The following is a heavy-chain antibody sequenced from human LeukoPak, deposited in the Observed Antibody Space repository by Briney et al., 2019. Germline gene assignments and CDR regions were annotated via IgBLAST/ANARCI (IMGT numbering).Heavy chain of an antibody. V-gene: IGHV3-30-3*01. D-gene: IGHD3-22*01. CDR1: GFPFNTYS. CDR3: ARGGYYYYDNSDPLPDY. Sequence: GGSLRLSCAASGFPFNTYSMHWVRQAPGKGLEWVAVISHDGTIKFYADSVRGRFTISRDNSKSTLNLQMSSLIADDTAVYYCARGGYYYYDNSDPLPDYWGQGTLVTVSS. CDR2: ISHDGTIK. J-gene: IGHJ4*02.